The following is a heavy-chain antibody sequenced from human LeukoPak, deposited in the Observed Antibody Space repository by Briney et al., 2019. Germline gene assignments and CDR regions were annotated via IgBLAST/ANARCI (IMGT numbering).Heavy chain of an antibody. V-gene: IGHV3-48*01. CDR1: GFTFSSYS. CDR3: ASDARYYYDSSGYYY. D-gene: IGHD3-22*01. Sequence: GGSLRLSCAASGFTFSSYSMNWVRQAPGKGLEWVSYISSSSSTIYYADSVKGRFTISRDNAKNSLYLQMNSLRAEDTAVYYCASDARYYYDSSGYYYWGQGTLVTVSS. J-gene: IGHJ4*02. CDR2: ISSSSSTI.